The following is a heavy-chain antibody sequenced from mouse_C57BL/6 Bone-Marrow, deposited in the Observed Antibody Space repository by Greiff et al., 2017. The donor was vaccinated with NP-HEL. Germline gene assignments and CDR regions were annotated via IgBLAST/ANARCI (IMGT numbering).Heavy chain of an antibody. CDR3: ARDYYYGSTPYYYAMDY. Sequence: ESGPGLVKPSQSLSLTCSVTGYSISSGYYWNWIRQFPGNKLEWMGYISYDGSNNYNPSLKNRISLTRDTSKNQFFLKLNSVTTEDTATYYCARDYYYGSTPYYYAMDYWGQGTSVTVSS. CDR2: ISYDGSN. V-gene: IGHV3-6*01. D-gene: IGHD1-1*01. J-gene: IGHJ4*01. CDR1: GYSISSGYY.